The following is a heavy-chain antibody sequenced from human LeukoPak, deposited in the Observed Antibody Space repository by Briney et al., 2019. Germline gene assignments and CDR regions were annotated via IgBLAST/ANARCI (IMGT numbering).Heavy chain of an antibody. CDR1: GVSISSHY. CDR3: ARGWHCDFLSGYYVAGTGYYVDY. Sequence: SETLSLTRAVSGVSISSHYWSWIRQPPGKGLEWIVYIYYSGSTNNDPSLKSRVTISVVTSKSQVSLKLSSVPAADTAVYCCARGWHCDFLSGYYVAGTGYYVDYWGQGTLVTVPS. J-gene: IGHJ4*02. D-gene: IGHD3-3*01. V-gene: IGHV4-59*11. CDR2: IYYSGST.